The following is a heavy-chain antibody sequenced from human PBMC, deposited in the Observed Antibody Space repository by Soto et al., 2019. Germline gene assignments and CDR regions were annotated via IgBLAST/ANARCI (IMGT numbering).Heavy chain of an antibody. CDR3: ARGWQLEGLYFDY. CDR1: GGSISSGDYY. V-gene: IGHV4-30-4*01. D-gene: IGHD1-1*01. J-gene: IGHJ4*02. CDR2: IYYSGST. Sequence: SETLSLTCTVSGGSISSGDYYWSWIRQPPGKGLEWIGYIYYSGSTYYNPSLKSRVTISVDTSKNQFSLKLSSVTAADTAVYYCARGWQLEGLYFDYWGQGTLVTVSS.